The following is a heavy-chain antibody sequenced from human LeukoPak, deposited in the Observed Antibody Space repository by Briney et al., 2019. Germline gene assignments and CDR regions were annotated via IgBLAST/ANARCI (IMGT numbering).Heavy chain of an antibody. J-gene: IGHJ4*02. CDR2: IEPDGSGK. D-gene: IGHD2-21*01. CDR3: ARSLWPEDY. Sequence: GGSLRLSCAASGFIYSSFWMSWVRQAPGEGLEWVANIEPDGSGKNYVDSVRGRFTISRDNAKNSLYLQMNSVRVEDSAVYYCARSLWPEDYWGQGTLVTVSS. V-gene: IGHV3-7*01. CDR1: GFIYSSFW.